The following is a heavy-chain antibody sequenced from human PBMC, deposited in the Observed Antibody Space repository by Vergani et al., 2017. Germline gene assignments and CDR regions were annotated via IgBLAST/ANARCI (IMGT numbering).Heavy chain of an antibody. CDR1: GFTFSSYA. V-gene: IGHV3-7*01. CDR3: ATSLSYYDFWSGSYYFDY. J-gene: IGHJ4*02. D-gene: IGHD3-3*01. Sequence: EVQLLESGGGLVQPGGSLRLSCAASGFTFSSYAMSWVRQAPGKGLEWVANIKQDGSEKYYVDSVKGRFTISRDNAKNSLYLQMNSLRAEDTAVYYCATSLSYYDFWSGSYYFDYWGQGTLVTVSS. CDR2: IKQDGSEK.